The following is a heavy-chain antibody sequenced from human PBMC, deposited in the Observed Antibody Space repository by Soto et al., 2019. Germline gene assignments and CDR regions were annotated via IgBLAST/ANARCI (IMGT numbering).Heavy chain of an antibody. CDR3: AREMTTVVTPPPGWFDP. CDR2: IYYSGST. CDR1: GGSISSGGYY. V-gene: IGHV4-31*03. D-gene: IGHD4-17*01. J-gene: IGHJ5*02. Sequence: SETLSLTCTVSGGSISSGGYYWSWIRPHPGKGLEWIGYIYYSGSTYYNPSLKSRVTISVDTSKNQFSLKLSSVTAADTAVYYCAREMTTVVTPPPGWFDPWGQGTLVTVSS.